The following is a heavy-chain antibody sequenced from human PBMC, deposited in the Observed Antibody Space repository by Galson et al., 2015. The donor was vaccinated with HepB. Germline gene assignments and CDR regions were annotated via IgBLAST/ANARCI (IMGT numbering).Heavy chain of an antibody. D-gene: IGHD3-16*02. V-gene: IGHV3-48*04. CDR3: AREVLGELSSSDY. Sequence: SLRLSCAASGFTFSSYSMNWVRQAPGKGLEWVSYISSSSSTIYYADSVKGRFTISRDNAKNSLYLQMNSLRAEDTAVYYCAREVLGELSSSDYWGQGTLVTVSS. CDR2: ISSSSSTI. CDR1: GFTFSSYS. J-gene: IGHJ4*02.